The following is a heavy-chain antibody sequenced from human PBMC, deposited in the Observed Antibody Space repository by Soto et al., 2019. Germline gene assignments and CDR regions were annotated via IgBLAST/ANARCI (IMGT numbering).Heavy chain of an antibody. CDR2: ISYDGSNK. CDR3: ARAADHYLRYEYNPYGMDV. CDR1: GFTFSSYA. D-gene: IGHD5-12*01. Sequence: QVQLVESGGGVVQPGRSLRLSCAASGFTFSSYAMHWVRQAPGKGLEWVAVISYDGSNKYYADSVKGRFTISRDNSKNTLYLQMNSLRAEDTAVYYCARAADHYLRYEYNPYGMDVW. J-gene: IGHJ6*01. V-gene: IGHV3-30-3*01.